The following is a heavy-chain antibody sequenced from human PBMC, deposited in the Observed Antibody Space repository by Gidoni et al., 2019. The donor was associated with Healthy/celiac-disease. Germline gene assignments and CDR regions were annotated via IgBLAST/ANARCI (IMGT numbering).Heavy chain of an antibody. D-gene: IGHD3-10*01. CDR3: ASPGGWFGGDY. J-gene: IGHJ4*02. CDR2: IYHSGST. CDR1: GYSISRGYY. V-gene: IGHV4-38-2*02. Sequence: QVQLQESGPGLVKPSEPLSLTCTVSGYSISRGYYWGWIRQPPGKGLEWIGSIYHSGSTYYNPSLKSRVTISVDTSKNQFSLKLSSVTAADTAVYYCASPGGWFGGDYWGQGTLVTVSS.